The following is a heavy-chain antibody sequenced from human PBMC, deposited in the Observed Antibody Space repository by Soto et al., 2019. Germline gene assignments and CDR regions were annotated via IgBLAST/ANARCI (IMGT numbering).Heavy chain of an antibody. CDR2: ISSSSSYI. J-gene: IGHJ4*02. Sequence: GGSLRLSCAASGFTFSSHSMNWVRQAPGKGREWVSSISSSSSYIYYADSVKGRFTISRDNAKNALYLQMNSLRAEDTAVYYCARMGGVFDDSSDAVFDYWGQGTLVTVSS. CDR1: GFTFSSHS. CDR3: ARMGGVFDDSSDAVFDY. D-gene: IGHD3-22*01. V-gene: IGHV3-21*01.